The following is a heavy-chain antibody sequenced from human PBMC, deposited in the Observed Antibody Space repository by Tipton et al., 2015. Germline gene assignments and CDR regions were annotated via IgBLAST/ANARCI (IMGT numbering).Heavy chain of an antibody. Sequence: TLSLTCAVSAYSISTDYYWVWIRQPPGKGLEWIGTISHSGNTFYNPSLKSRVTISVDTSKIQFSLKMSSVTASDTAVYYCARARGRHGGLFDSWGQGILVTVSS. V-gene: IGHV4-38-2*01. J-gene: IGHJ4*02. CDR3: ARARGRHGGLFDS. CDR1: AYSISTDYY. CDR2: ISHSGNT. D-gene: IGHD4-23*01.